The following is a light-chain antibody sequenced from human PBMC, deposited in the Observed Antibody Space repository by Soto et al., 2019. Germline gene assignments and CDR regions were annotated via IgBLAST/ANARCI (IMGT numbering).Light chain of an antibody. J-gene: IGLJ3*02. CDR2: SNN. CDR1: SSNIGSNT. Sequence: QSVLTQPPSASGTPGQRVTISCSGSSSNIGSNTVNWYQQLPGTAPKLLIYSNNQRPSGVPDRFSGSKSGPSASLAISGLQSGDEGDYYCAAWDDSLNGWVFGGGTKLTVL. V-gene: IGLV1-44*01. CDR3: AAWDDSLNGWV.